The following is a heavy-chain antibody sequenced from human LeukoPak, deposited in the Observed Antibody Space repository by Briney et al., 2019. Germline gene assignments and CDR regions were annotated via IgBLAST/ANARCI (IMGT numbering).Heavy chain of an antibody. J-gene: IGHJ4*02. Sequence: SETLSLTCTVSGYSISSGYYWGWIRQPPGKGLEWIGSIYHSGSTYYNPSLKSRVTISVDTSKNQFSLKLSSVTAAYTAVFYCARSRDGLIPFDYWGQGTLVTVSS. CDR3: ARSRDGLIPFDY. V-gene: IGHV4-38-2*02. CDR1: GYSISSGYY. CDR2: IYHSGST.